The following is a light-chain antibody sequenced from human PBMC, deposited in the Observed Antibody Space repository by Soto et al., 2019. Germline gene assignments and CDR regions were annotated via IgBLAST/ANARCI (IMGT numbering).Light chain of an antibody. J-gene: IGKJ4*01. CDR1: QDISNY. V-gene: IGKV1-33*01. CDR2: DAS. CDR3: QQFDNLPLT. Sequence: DIQMPQSPSSLSASVGDRVTITCQASQDISNYLNWYQQKPGKAPKILIYDASVLEAGVPSRFSGGGSGTNFTLTISRLQAEDVATYSCQQFDNLPLTFGGGTKVEIK.